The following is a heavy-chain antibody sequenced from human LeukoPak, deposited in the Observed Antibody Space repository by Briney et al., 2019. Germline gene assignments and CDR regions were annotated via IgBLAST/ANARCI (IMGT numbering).Heavy chain of an antibody. D-gene: IGHD3-9*01. Sequence: GGSLRLSCAASGFTFSSYGMHWVRQAPGKGLEWVAIISYDGNNKYYVDSVKGRFTIPRDNSKNTLYLQMNSLRTEDTAVYYCARERSDWSFDYWGQGTLVTVSS. V-gene: IGHV3-30*03. CDR2: ISYDGNNK. CDR1: GFTFSSYG. J-gene: IGHJ4*02. CDR3: ARERSDWSFDY.